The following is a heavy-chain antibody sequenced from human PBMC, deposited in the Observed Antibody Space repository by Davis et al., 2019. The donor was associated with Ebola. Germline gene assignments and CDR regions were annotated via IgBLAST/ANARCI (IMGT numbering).Heavy chain of an antibody. CDR2: VSSDGKKK. J-gene: IGHJ4*02. Sequence: GESLKISCAASPITFTIYALHFGRKPPDRSVVMVSVVSSDGKKKYYADSAQGRFTMSRDNSKKTLDLEMKSLRAEDTAVYYCVKALADYYDRSSLCDYWCQGTLVTFSS. V-gene: IGHV3-30*18. D-gene: IGHD3-22*01. CDR3: VKALADYYDRSSLCDY. CDR1: PITFTIYA.